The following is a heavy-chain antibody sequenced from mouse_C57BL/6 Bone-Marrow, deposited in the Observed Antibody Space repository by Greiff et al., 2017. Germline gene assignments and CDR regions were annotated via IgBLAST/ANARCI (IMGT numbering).Heavy chain of an antibody. CDR3: ERRWLLRYCAMDY. J-gene: IGHJ4*01. D-gene: IGHD2-3*01. Sequence: QVQLQQSGAELARPGASVKLSCKASGYTFTSSGISWVKQRPGQGLEWIGEIYPKSGNTYYNEKFQGKATLTADKYSSTGYMELRSLTSEDYAVYVGERRWLLRYCAMDYWGQGTSVTVSA. CDR1: GYTFTSSG. CDR2: IYPKSGNT. V-gene: IGHV1-81*01.